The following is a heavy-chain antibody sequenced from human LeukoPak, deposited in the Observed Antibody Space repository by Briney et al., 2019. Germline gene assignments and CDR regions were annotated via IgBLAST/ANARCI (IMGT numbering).Heavy chain of an antibody. CDR2: IYYSGST. Sequence: SEILSLTCTVSGGSISSYYWSWIRQPPGKGLEWIGYIYYSGSTNYNPSLKSRVTISVDTSKNQFSLKLSSVTAADTAVYYCARDRAVAGTGWFDPWGQGTLVTVSS. CDR1: GGSISSYY. CDR3: ARDRAVAGTGWFDP. V-gene: IGHV4-59*01. D-gene: IGHD6-19*01. J-gene: IGHJ5*02.